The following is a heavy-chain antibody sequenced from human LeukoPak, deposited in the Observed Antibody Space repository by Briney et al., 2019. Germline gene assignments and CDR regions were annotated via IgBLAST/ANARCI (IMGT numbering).Heavy chain of an antibody. CDR1: GYTFINYG. D-gene: IGHD3/OR15-3a*01. V-gene: IGHV1-18*01. Sequence: ASVKVSCKASGYTFINYGISWVRQAPGQGLEWMGWISAYNGNTNYAQKLQGRVTMTTDTSTSTAYMELRSLRSDDTAVYYCARDVDWPRHFDYWGQGTLVTVSS. J-gene: IGHJ4*02. CDR3: ARDVDWPRHFDY. CDR2: ISAYNGNT.